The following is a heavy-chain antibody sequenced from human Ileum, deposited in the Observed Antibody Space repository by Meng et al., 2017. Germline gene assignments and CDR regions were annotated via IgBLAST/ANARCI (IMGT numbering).Heavy chain of an antibody. V-gene: IGHV3-23*01. CDR1: GFTFSSYG. D-gene: IGHD3-16*01. Sequence: EVQLLESGGGLVQPGGSLRLSCVASGFTFSSYGMNWARQAPGKGLERVSGITYGGTTFYADSAKGRFTISRDNSKNTVFLQMNSLRADDTAVYYCANWGGLGHWGQGVLVTVSS. CDR2: ITYGGTT. J-gene: IGHJ4*02. CDR3: ANWGGLGH.